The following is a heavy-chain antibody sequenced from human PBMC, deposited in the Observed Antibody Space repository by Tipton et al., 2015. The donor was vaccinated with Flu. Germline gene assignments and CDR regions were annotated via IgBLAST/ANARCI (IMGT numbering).Heavy chain of an antibody. CDR3: ARSVWGTPYFDY. D-gene: IGHD3-16*01. Sequence: LRLSCTVSGGSISSGSYYWSWIRQPAGKGLEWIGRIYTSGSTNYNPSLKSRVTISVDTSKNQFSLKLSSVTAADTAVYYCARSVWGTPYFDYWGQGTLVTVSS. CDR1: GGSISSGSYY. J-gene: IGHJ4*02. V-gene: IGHV4-61*02. CDR2: IYTSGST.